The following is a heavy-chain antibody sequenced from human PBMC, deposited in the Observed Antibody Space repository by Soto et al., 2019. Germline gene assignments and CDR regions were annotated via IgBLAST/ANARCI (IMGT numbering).Heavy chain of an antibody. CDR3: ARDRVMLTFGGASEEWGIDS. Sequence: PSETLSLTCAVSGGSISSSNWWSWVRQPPGKGLEWIGEIYHSGSTNYNPSLKSRVAISVDTSKNQFSLKLTSVTAADTAVYYCARDRVMLTFGGASEEWGIDSWGPGTLVTSPQ. CDR2: IYHSGST. V-gene: IGHV4-4*02. CDR1: GGSISSSNW. J-gene: IGHJ4*02. D-gene: IGHD3-16*01.